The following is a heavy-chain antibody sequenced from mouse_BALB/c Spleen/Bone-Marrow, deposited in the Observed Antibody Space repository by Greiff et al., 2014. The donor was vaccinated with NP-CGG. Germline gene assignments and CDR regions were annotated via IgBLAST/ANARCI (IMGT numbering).Heavy chain of an antibody. V-gene: IGHV6-6*02. D-gene: IGHD3-3*01. CDR3: TGTLGY. CDR2: IRLKSNSYAT. Sequence: LKGAGGGLGQTGGTIELSCVGSGLTFRYFWVKWGRPSPKKGLEWVAEIRLKSNSYATHYAESVKGRFTISRDDSSGSVYLQMNNLRAEDTGIYYCTGTLGYWGQGTTLTVSS. J-gene: IGHJ2*01. CDR1: GLTFRYFW.